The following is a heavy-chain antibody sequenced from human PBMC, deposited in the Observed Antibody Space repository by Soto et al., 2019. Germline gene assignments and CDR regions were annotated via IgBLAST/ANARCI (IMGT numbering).Heavy chain of an antibody. Sequence: EVQLLESGGGLVQPGGSLRLSCAPSGFTFSNFAMSWVRQAPGKGLEWVSAISGDGGGTYYADSVKGRFTISRDNSRKTLYLQMNSLRTEDTAVYYCAHPRGYGVFDAYDIWGQGAMVAVSS. D-gene: IGHD4-17*01. V-gene: IGHV3-23*01. CDR2: ISGDGGGT. CDR1: GFTFSNFA. CDR3: AHPRGYGVFDAYDI. J-gene: IGHJ3*02.